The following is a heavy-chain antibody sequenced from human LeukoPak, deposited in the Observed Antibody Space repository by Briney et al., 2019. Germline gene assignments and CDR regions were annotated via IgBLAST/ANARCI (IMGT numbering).Heavy chain of an antibody. D-gene: IGHD1-20*01. V-gene: IGHV3-48*03. CDR2: ISSSGSTI. CDR1: GCTFSSYE. CDR3: ARDLDNWNDRSYFDY. Sequence: GGSLRLSCAASGCTFSSYEMNWVRQAPGKGLEWISYISSSGSTIYYADSVKGRFTISRDSAKNSLYLQMNSLRAEDTAVYYCARDLDNWNDRSYFDYWGQGTLVTVSS. J-gene: IGHJ4*02.